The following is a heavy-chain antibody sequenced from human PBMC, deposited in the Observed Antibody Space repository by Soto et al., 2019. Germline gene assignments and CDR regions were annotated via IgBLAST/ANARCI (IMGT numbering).Heavy chain of an antibody. CDR2: VYSSGNT. J-gene: IGHJ6*02. CDR3: ARGATVIGWLGLDV. CDR1: GDSMNSYY. D-gene: IGHD2-15*01. V-gene: IGHV4-4*07. Sequence: QVQLQESGPGLVKPSETLSLTCTVSGDSMNSYYWNWIRQPAGKGLEWIGRVYSSGNTNYKPSLRCRVTMSVDTSKNQFSLKLRSMTAADTAVYYCARGATVIGWLGLDVWGQGTTVTVSS.